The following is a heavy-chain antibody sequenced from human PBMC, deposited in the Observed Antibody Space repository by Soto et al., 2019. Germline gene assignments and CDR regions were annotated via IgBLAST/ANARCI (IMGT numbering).Heavy chain of an antibody. CDR1: GFTFGSYS. CDR3: ARALRAPLVATAMPYYMDV. J-gene: IGHJ6*03. D-gene: IGHD2-21*02. CDR2: ILSSSGVI. Sequence: EVQLVESGGGLVQPGGSLRLSCAASGFTFGSYSMNWVRQAPGKGLEWVSFILSSSGVIYYADSVKGRFTISRDNAKNSLYLQMNSLRAEDTAVYYCARALRAPLVATAMPYYMDVWGKGTTVTVSS. V-gene: IGHV3-48*01.